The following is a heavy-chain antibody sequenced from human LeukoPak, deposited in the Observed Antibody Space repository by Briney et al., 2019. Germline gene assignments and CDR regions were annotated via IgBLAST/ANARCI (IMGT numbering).Heavy chain of an antibody. D-gene: IGHD2-2*01. CDR2: IIPIFGTA. J-gene: IGHJ4*02. V-gene: IGHV1-69*13. Sequence: SVKVSCKASGGTFSSYAISWERHAPGQGLEWMGGIIPIFGTANYAQKFQGRVTITADESTSTAYMELSSLRSEDTAVYYCARGGPAANFDYWGQGTLVTVSS. CDR1: GGTFSSYA. CDR3: ARGGPAANFDY.